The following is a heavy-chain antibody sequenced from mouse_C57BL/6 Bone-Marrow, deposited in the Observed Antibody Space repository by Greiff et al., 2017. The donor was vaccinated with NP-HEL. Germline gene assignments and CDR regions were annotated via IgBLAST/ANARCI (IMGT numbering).Heavy chain of an antibody. J-gene: IGHJ3*01. Sequence: QVTLKVCGPGILQSSQTLSLTCSFSGFSLSTSGMGVSWIRQPSGKGLEWLAHIYWDDDKRYNPSLKSRLTTSKDTSRNQVFLKITSVDTADTATYYCARAPGTWFAYWGQGTLVTVSA. CDR2: IYWDDDK. D-gene: IGHD4-1*01. CDR3: ARAPGTWFAY. CDR1: GFSLSTSGMG. V-gene: IGHV8-12*01.